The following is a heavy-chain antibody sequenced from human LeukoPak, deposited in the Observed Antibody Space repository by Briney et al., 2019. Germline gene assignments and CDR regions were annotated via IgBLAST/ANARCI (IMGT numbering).Heavy chain of an antibody. CDR1: GFTFSSYG. CDR2: IRYDGSNK. CDR3: AKESRSLPYYYFDY. Sequence: GGSLRLSCAASGFTFSSYGMHWVRQAPGKGLEWVAFIRYDGSNKYYADSVKGRFTISRDSTQNTLYLQMNSLSAEDTAVYYCAKESRSLPYYYFDYWGQGTLVTVSS. V-gene: IGHV3-30*02. D-gene: IGHD2-21*01. J-gene: IGHJ4*02.